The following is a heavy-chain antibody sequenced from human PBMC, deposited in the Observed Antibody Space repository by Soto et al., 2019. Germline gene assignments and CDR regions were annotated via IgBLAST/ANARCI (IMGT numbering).Heavy chain of an antibody. CDR3: AKDMLEMATISLAFGY. CDR2: ISWDGGST. J-gene: IGHJ4*02. D-gene: IGHD5-12*01. Sequence: PGGSLRLSCAASGFTFDDYTMHWVRQAPGKGLEWVSLISWDGGSTYYADSVKGRFTISRDNSKNSLYLQMNSLRTEDTALYYCAKDMLEMATISLAFGYWGQGTLVTVSS. CDR1: GFTFDDYT. V-gene: IGHV3-43*01.